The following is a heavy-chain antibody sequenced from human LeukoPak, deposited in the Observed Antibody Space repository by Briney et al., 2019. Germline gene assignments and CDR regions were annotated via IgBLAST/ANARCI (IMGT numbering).Heavy chain of an antibody. V-gene: IGHV3-30*18. CDR1: GFTFSSYS. D-gene: IGHD4-17*01. Sequence: GRSLRLSCAASGFTFSSYSMQWVRQTPGKGLEGVGIMSNSGENTFYGEAVKGRFTISRDNSQNTLYLQMNSLRPEDTAVYYCAKGGASVTRYVDYWGQGTLVTVSS. CDR2: MSNSGENT. CDR3: AKGGASVTRYVDY. J-gene: IGHJ4*02.